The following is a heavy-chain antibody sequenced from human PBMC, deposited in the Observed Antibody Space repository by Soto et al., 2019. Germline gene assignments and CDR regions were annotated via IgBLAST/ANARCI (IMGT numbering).Heavy chain of an antibody. V-gene: IGHV1-18*04. D-gene: IGHD3-22*01. Sequence: ASVKVSCKASGYTFTSYGISWVRQAPVQGLEWMGGISTFDGNTNYAQKFQGSVTMTTETSTSTAYMELRSLTSDDTAIYYCARDGTHKDGSGPGDYWGQVTLVTVSS. CDR1: GYTFTSYG. CDR2: ISTFDGNT. J-gene: IGHJ4*02. CDR3: ARDGTHKDGSGPGDY.